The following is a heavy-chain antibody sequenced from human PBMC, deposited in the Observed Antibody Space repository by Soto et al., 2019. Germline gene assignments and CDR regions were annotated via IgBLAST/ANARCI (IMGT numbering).Heavy chain of an antibody. Sequence: PGGSLRLSCAASGFTFSSYSMNWVRQAPGKGLEWVSSISSSSSYIYYADTVKGRFTISRDNAKNSLYLQMNSLRAEDTAVYYCARVQYYDYIWGSYRYKGAFDIWGQGTMVTVSS. V-gene: IGHV3-21*01. CDR1: GFTFSSYS. D-gene: IGHD3-16*02. CDR2: ISSSSSYI. J-gene: IGHJ3*02. CDR3: ARVQYYDYIWGSYRYKGAFDI.